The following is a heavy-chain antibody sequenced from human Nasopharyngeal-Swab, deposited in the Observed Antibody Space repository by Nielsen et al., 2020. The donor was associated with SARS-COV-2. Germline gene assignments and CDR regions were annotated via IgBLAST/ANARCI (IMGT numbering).Heavy chain of an antibody. CDR3: AKRVKFDFWSGTWGD. J-gene: IGHJ4*02. Sequence: PLRLSCAASGFTFDDYAMHWVRHAPGKGLEWVSGIKWNSGSTGYADSVKGRFTISRDNAKTPLYLQMNSLRAEDTALYYCAKRVKFDFWSGTWGDWGQGTLVTVSS. CDR1: GFTFDDYA. D-gene: IGHD3-3*01. V-gene: IGHV3-9*01. CDR2: IKWNSGST.